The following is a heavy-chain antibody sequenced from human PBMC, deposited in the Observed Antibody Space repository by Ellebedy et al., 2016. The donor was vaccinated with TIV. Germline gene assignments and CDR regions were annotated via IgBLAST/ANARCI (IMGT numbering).Heavy chain of an antibody. CDR1: GYSFTSYW. CDR2: IYPGDSDT. J-gene: IGHJ3*02. V-gene: IGHV5-51*01. D-gene: IGHD2-2*01. CDR3: ARAPQYQLRAFDI. Sequence: KVSXXGSGYSFTSYWIGWVRQMPGKGLEWMGIIYPGDSDTRYSPSFQGQVTISADKSISTAHLQWSSLKASDTAMYYCARAPQYQLRAFDIWGQGTMVTVSS.